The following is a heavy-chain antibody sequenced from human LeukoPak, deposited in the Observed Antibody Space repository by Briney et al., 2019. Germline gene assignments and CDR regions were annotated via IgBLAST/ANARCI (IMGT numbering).Heavy chain of an antibody. CDR2: ISYDGSNK. V-gene: IGHV3-30*03. D-gene: IGHD3-22*01. Sequence: PGGSLRLSCAASGFTFSSYSMNWVRQAPGKGLEWVAVISYDGSNKYYADSVKGRFTISRDNSKNTLYLQMNSLRAEDTAVYYCARAQTVVVITTSRFDYWGQGTLVTVSS. CDR3: ARAQTVVVITTSRFDY. J-gene: IGHJ4*02. CDR1: GFTFSSYS.